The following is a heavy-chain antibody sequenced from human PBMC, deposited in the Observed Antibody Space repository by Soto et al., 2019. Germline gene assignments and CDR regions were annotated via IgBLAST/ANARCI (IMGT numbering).Heavy chain of an antibody. J-gene: IGHJ6*02. CDR1: GYTLTELS. Sequence: ASVKVSCKVSGYTLTELSVHWVRQAPGKGLEWMGGFDPEDGETIYAQKFQGRVTMTEDTSTDTAYMELSSLRSEDTAVYYCATSSATYYYYYGMDVWGQGTTVTVSS. CDR3: ATSSATYYYYYGMDV. CDR2: FDPEDGET. D-gene: IGHD1-26*01. V-gene: IGHV1-24*01.